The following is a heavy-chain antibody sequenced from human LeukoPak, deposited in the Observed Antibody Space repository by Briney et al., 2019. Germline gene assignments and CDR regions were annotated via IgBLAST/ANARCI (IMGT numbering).Heavy chain of an antibody. Sequence: SETLSLTCTVSGGSVKSFYWTWVRQPPGKGLEWIGYIYYSGSTNCNPSLKSRVTISIDTSKNQFSLKLTSVTAADTAVYYCTRGYNTLDYWGQGTLVTVSS. J-gene: IGHJ4*02. CDR1: GGSVKSFY. CDR3: TRGYNTLDY. CDR2: IYYSGST. D-gene: IGHD5-24*01. V-gene: IGHV4-59*02.